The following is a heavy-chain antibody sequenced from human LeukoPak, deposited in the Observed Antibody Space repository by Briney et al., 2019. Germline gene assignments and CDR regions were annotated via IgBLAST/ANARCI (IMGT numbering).Heavy chain of an antibody. V-gene: IGHV4-39*01. CDR1: GGSISSSSYY. D-gene: IGHD3-10*01. CDR3: ARLLWFGELLSHFDY. Sequence: SETLSLTCTVSGGSISSSSYYWGWIRQPPGKGLEWFGSIYYSGSTYYNPSLKSRVTISVDTSKNQFSLKLSSVTAADTAVYYCARLLWFGELLSHFDYWGQGTLVTVSS. CDR2: IYYSGST. J-gene: IGHJ4*02.